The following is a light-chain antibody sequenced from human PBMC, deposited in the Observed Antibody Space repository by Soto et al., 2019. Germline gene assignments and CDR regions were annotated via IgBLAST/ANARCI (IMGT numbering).Light chain of an antibody. Sequence: SLSPGERATLSCRASQSLSGNYLAWYQQKPGQAPRVLTYRASIRATGISNRFSGSGSGTDFTLTISRLEPEDFAVYYCQDYGVSPWPFGQ. CDR1: QSLSGNY. V-gene: IGKV3-20*01. CDR2: RAS. CDR3: QDYGVSPWP. J-gene: IGKJ1*01.